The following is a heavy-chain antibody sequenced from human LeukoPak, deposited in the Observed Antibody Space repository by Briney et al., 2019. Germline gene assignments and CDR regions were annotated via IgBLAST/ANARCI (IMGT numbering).Heavy chain of an antibody. CDR3: ASEQLVTIPHYYYYYGMDV. J-gene: IGHJ6*02. CDR2: IIPIFGTA. Sequence: ASVKVSCKASGGTFSRYAISWVRQAPGQGLEWMGGIIPIFGTANYAQKFQGRVTITADESTSTAYMELSSLRSEDTAVYYCASEQLVTIPHYYYYYGMDVWGQGTTVTVSS. CDR1: GGTFSRYA. V-gene: IGHV1-69*01. D-gene: IGHD6-13*01.